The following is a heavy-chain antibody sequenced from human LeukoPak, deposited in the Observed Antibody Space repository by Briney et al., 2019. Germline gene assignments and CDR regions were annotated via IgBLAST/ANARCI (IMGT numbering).Heavy chain of an antibody. J-gene: IGHJ4*02. CDR3: ARGRDYYDL. Sequence: SETLSLTCAVYGGSFSDYYWSWIRQTPGKGLAWIGEINHSGRTNYSPSLKSRVTISIDTSKSQFSLKLSSVTAADTAVYYCARGRDYYDLWGQGTLVTVSS. CDR1: GGSFSDYY. CDR2: INHSGRT. D-gene: IGHD3-22*01. V-gene: IGHV4-34*01.